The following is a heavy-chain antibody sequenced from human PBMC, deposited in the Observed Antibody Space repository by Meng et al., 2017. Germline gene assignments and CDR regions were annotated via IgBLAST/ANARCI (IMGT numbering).Heavy chain of an antibody. D-gene: IGHD4-23*01. J-gene: IGHJ4*02. CDR1: GYTFTSYD. CDR2: MNPNSGNT. V-gene: IGHV1-8*01. CDR3: ARAMTTVVIDY. Sequence: QVLLGQSGAEVNKPGASVKVSCKASGYTFTSYDINWVRQATGQGLEWMGWMNPNSGNTGYAQKFQGRVTMTRNTSISTAYMGLSSLRSEDTAVYYCARAMTTVVIDYWGQGTLVTVSS.